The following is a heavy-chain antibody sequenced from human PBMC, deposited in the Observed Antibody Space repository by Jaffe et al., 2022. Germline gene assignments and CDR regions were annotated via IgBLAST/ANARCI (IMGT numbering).Heavy chain of an antibody. D-gene: IGHD3-22*01. J-gene: IGHJ4*02. CDR1: GYSFTSYW. V-gene: IGHV5-51*03. CDR2: IYPGDSDT. CDR3: VRLYVGLYDSSGYYVRHFDY. Sequence: EVQLVQSGAEVKKPGESLKISCKGSGYSFTSYWIGWVRQMPGKGLEWMGIIYPGDSDTRYSPSFQGQVTISADKSISTAYLQWSSLKASDTAMYYCVRLYVGLYDSSGYYVRHFDYWGQGTLVTVSS.